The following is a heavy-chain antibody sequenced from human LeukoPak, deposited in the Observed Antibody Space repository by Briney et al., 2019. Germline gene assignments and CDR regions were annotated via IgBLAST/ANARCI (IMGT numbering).Heavy chain of an antibody. D-gene: IGHD3-22*01. CDR1: GGSISSGGYY. J-gene: IGHJ3*02. CDR3: ARAYYFDSSGYDDAFDI. CDR2: ISYSGST. Sequence: SETLSLTCTVSGGSISSGGYYWSRIRQHPGKGLEWIGFISYSGSTSYNPSLKSRVTISLDTSKNQFSLKLSSVTAADTAVYCCARAYYFDSSGYDDAFDIWGQGTMVTVSS. V-gene: IGHV4-61*08.